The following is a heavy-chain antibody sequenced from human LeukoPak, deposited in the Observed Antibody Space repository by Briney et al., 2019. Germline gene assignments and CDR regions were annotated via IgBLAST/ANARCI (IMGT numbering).Heavy chain of an antibody. Sequence: TSETLSLTCTVSGGSISSYYWSWIRQPPGKGLEWIGYIYYSGSTNYNPSLKSRVTISVDTSKNQFSLKLSSVTAADTAVYYCARLATSYYDSSGYCDYWGQGTLVTASS. CDR2: IYYSGST. CDR3: ARLATSYYDSSGYCDY. J-gene: IGHJ4*02. V-gene: IGHV4-59*08. CDR1: GGSISSYY. D-gene: IGHD3-22*01.